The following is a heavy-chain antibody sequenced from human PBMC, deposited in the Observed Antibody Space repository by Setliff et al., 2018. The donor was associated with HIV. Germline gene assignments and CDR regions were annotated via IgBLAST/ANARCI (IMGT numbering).Heavy chain of an antibody. CDR3: ARGHDNKYYYFYYMDV. CDR1: GYSISSGYY. Sequence: PSETLSLTCAVSGYSISSGYYWGWIRQPPGKGLQWIGSIFHSGSTYYNPSLKSRVTFSVDTFKNQFSLKLSSVTAADTAVYYCARGHDNKYYYFYYMDVWGKGTTVTVSS. CDR2: IFHSGST. D-gene: IGHD5-12*01. V-gene: IGHV4-38-2*01. J-gene: IGHJ6*03.